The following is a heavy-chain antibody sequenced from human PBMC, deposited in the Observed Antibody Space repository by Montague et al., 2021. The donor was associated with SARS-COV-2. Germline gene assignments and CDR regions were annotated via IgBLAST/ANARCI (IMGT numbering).Heavy chain of an antibody. V-gene: IGHV3-43*02. CDR3: TKDRDNWNEGGYYGMEV. D-gene: IGHD1-1*01. CDR2: ISGDGGST. J-gene: IGHJ6*02. Sequence: SLRLSCAASGFSFDDYAVHWARQAPGKGLEWVSLISGDGGSTYYADSVKGRFTISRDNSKNSLYLQMNSLRTEDTALYYCTKDRDNWNEGGYYGMEVWGQGTTVTVSS. CDR1: GFSFDDYA.